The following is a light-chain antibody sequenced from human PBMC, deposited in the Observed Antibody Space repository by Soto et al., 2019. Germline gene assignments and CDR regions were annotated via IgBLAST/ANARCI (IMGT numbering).Light chain of an antibody. CDR2: GAS. V-gene: IGKV3-15*01. CDR1: QSVSSN. Sequence: EIVMTQSPATPSVSPGERATLSCRASQSVSSNLAWYQQKPGQAPRLLIYGASSRATGIPARFSGTGSGTEFTLTISSLQSEDFAVYHCQQYNNWPRTFGQGTKVDIK. J-gene: IGKJ1*01. CDR3: QQYNNWPRT.